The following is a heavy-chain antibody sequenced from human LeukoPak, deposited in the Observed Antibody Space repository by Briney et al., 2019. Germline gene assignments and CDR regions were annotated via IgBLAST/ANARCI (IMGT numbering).Heavy chain of an antibody. J-gene: IGHJ6*02. CDR3: ARDGYHSGSYSQADYYYYYGMDV. Sequence: GGSLRLSCAASGFTFSSYSMNWVRQAPGKGLEWVSSISSSSSYIYYADSVKGRFTISRDNAKNSLYLQMNSLRAEDTAAYYCARDGYHSGSYSQADYYYYYGMDVWGQGTTVTVSS. V-gene: IGHV3-21*01. D-gene: IGHD1-26*01. CDR1: GFTFSSYS. CDR2: ISSSSSYI.